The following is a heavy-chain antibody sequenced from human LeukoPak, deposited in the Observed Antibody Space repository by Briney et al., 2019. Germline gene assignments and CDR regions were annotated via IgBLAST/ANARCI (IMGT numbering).Heavy chain of an antibody. CDR1: GFTFSSYE. CDR2: ISSSGSTI. Sequence: GGSLRLSCAASGFTFSSYEMNWVRQAPGKGLEWVSYISSSGSTIYYADSVKGRFTISRDNAKNSLYLQMNSPRVEDTAIYYCAKVAHYYYGSESYYFFEHWGQGTPVTASS. D-gene: IGHD3-10*01. J-gene: IGHJ4*02. CDR3: AKVAHYYYGSESYYFFEH. V-gene: IGHV3-48*03.